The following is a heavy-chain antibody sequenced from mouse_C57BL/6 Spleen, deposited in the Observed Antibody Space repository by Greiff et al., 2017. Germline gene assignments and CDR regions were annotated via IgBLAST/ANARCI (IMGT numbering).Heavy chain of an antibody. CDR2: IWGVGST. CDR3: ARAPYYGSKGWFAY. CDR1: GFSLTSYG. D-gene: IGHD1-1*01. V-gene: IGHV2-6*01. Sequence: VQLMESGPGLVAPSQSLSITCTVSGFSLTSYGVDWVRQSPGKGLEWLGVIWGVGSTNYNSALKSRLSISKDNSKSQVFLKMNSLQTDDTAMYYCARAPYYGSKGWFAYWGQGTLVTVSA. J-gene: IGHJ3*01.